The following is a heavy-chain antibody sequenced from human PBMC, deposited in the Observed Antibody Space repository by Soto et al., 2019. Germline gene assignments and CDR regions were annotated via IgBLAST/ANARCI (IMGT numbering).Heavy chain of an antibody. CDR2: IHFSGTT. CDR3: ARSGTYPVFIDL. D-gene: IGHD3-10*01. Sequence: SETLSLTCSVSGGSIRSYYWTWIRQPPGQTLEWIGNIHFSGTTYYNPSLESRVTISVDTSKNQFSLRVTSVSAADTAVYYCARSGTYPVFIDLWGQGTLVTVSS. J-gene: IGHJ4*02. V-gene: IGHV4-59*01. CDR1: GGSIRSYY.